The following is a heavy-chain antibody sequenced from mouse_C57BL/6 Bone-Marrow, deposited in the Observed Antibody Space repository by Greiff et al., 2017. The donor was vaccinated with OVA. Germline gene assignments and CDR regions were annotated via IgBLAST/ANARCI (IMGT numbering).Heavy chain of an antibody. Sequence: VQLQQPGAELVKPGASVKLSCKASGYTFTSYWMHWVKQRPGQGLEWIGMIHPNSGSTNYNEKFKSKATLTVDKSSSTAYMQLSSLTSEDSAVYYCARYYSNYRYFDVWGTGTTVTVSS. D-gene: IGHD2-5*01. V-gene: IGHV1-64*01. J-gene: IGHJ1*03. CDR1: GYTFTSYW. CDR2: IHPNSGST. CDR3: ARYYSNYRYFDV.